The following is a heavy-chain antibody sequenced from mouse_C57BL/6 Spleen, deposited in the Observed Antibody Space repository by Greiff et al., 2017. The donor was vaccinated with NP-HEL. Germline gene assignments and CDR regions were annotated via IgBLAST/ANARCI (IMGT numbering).Heavy chain of an antibody. CDR3: AKAWDYAMAY. D-gene: IGHD4-1*01. J-gene: IGHJ4*01. CDR2: IWGDGST. Sequence: QVQLKESGPGLVAPSQSLSITCTVSGFSLTSYGVSWVRQPPGKGLEWLGVIWGDGSTNYHSALISRLSISKDNSKSQVFIKLSILHTDVTSTYCCAKAWDYAMAYWGQGTSVTVSS. CDR1: GFSLTSYG. V-gene: IGHV2-3*01.